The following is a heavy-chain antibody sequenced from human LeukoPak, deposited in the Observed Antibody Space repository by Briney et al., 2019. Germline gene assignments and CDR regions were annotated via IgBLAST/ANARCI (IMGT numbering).Heavy chain of an antibody. CDR1: GFTFGDYA. D-gene: IGHD3-10*01. V-gene: IGHV3-49*04. CDR2: IRSKAYGGTT. Sequence: PGGSLRLSCTASGFTFGDYAMSWVRRAPGKGLEWVGFIRSKAYGGTTEYAASVKGRFTISRDDSKSIAYLQMNSLKTEDTAVYYGTRDRGSLDYWGQGTLVTVSS. J-gene: IGHJ4*02. CDR3: TRDRGSLDY.